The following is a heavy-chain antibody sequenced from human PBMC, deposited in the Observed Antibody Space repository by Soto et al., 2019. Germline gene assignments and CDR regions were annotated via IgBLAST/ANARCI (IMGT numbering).Heavy chain of an antibody. D-gene: IGHD1-1*01. CDR2: ISSSSSYI. CDR1: GFTFSSYS. J-gene: IGHJ5*02. Sequence: GGSLRLSCAASGFTFSSYSMNWVRQAPGKGLEWVSSISSSSSYIYYADSVKGRFTISRDNAKNSLYLQMNSLRAEDTAVYYCARTTQGALNWFDPWGQGTLVTVSS. V-gene: IGHV3-21*01. CDR3: ARTTQGALNWFDP.